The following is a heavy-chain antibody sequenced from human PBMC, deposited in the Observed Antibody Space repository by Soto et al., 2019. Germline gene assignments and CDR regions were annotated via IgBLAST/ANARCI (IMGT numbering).Heavy chain of an antibody. J-gene: IGHJ4*02. CDR3: ARDIGSFAYGEGY. CDR1: GGSINSYW. V-gene: IGHV4-4*07. CDR2: VYSSGTT. Sequence: QVQLQESGPGLVKPSETLSLTCSVSGGSINSYWWSWIRQPAGKGLEWIGRVYSSGTTDYNPSLSGRATMSVETSKNQFSLKLSSVTAADTAVYYCARDIGSFAYGEGYWGQGIQVTVSS. D-gene: IGHD3-10*01.